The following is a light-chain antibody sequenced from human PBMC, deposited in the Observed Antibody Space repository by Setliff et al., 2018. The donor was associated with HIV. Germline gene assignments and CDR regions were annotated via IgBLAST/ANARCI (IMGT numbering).Light chain of an antibody. CDR3: CSYAGSYTFV. CDR1: SSDVGNYNY. J-gene: IGLJ1*01. Sequence: ALTQPRSVSGSPGQSVTISCTGTSSDVGNYNYVSWYQHHPGKAPKLIIYYVNERPSGVPDRFSGSKSGNTASLTISGLQGDDEADYYCCSYAGSYTFVFGAGTKATVL. CDR2: YVN. V-gene: IGLV2-11*01.